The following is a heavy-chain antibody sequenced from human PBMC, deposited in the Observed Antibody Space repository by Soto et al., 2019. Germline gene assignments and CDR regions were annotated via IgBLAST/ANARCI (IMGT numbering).Heavy chain of an antibody. D-gene: IGHD5-12*01. V-gene: IGHV3-7*03. J-gene: IGHJ4*02. CDR3: AREEGIVATANGPFDY. Sequence: GGSLRLSCAASGFTFSSYWMSWVRQAPGKGLEWVANIKQDGSEKYYADSVKGRFTISRDNAKNSLYLQMNSLRAEDTAVYYCAREEGIVATANGPFDYWGQGTLVTVSS. CDR2: IKQDGSEK. CDR1: GFTFSSYW.